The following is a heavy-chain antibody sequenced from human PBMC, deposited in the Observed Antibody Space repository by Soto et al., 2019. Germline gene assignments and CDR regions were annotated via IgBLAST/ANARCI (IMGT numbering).Heavy chain of an antibody. D-gene: IGHD6-19*01. J-gene: IGHJ5*02. CDR3: AGMPYTSGLRFDP. Sequence: PSETLSLTCSVSGASISSFNWNWVRQPAGKGPEWVGRLNIAGTINYNPSLKSRITMSMDTSKNQISLHLRSVTAADTAVYFCAGMPYTSGLRFDPWGPGTLVTVSS. CDR2: LNIAGTI. CDR1: GASISSFN. V-gene: IGHV4-4*07.